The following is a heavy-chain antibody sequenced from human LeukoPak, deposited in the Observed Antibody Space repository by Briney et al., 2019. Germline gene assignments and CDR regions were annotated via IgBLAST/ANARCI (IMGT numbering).Heavy chain of an antibody. CDR1: GGSISSGSYY. CDR2: IYTSGST. V-gene: IGHV4-61*02. D-gene: IGHD4-17*01. CDR3: ARDGWDYGDFRF. Sequence: SQTLSLTCTVSGGSISSGSYYWSWIQQPAGKGLEWIGRIYTSGSTNYNPSLKSRVTISVDTSKNQFSLKLSSVTAADTAVYYCARDGWDYGDFRFWGQGTLVTVSS. J-gene: IGHJ4*02.